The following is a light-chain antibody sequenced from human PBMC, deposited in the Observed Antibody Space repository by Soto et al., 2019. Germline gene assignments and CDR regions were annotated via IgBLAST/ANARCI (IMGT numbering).Light chain of an antibody. CDR3: QQYNSLYWT. CDR1: QDIRND. Sequence: IQMTQSPSSLSASIGDRVTISCRASQDIRNDLGWYQHKPGKAPKLLIYKASSLESGVPSRFSGSGSGTEFTLTISSLQPDDFATYYCQQYNSLYWTFGQGTKVDIK. J-gene: IGKJ1*01. V-gene: IGKV1-17*01. CDR2: KAS.